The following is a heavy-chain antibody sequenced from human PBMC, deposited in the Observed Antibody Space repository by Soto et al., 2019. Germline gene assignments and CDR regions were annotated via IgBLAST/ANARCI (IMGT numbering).Heavy chain of an antibody. Sequence: PSETLSLTCAVSGGSISSGGYSWSWIRQPPGKGLEWIGYIYHSGSTYYNPSLKSRVTISVDRSKNQFSLKLSSVTAADTALYYCARSTRTVTTLDNWGQGTLVTVSS. CDR2: IYHSGST. CDR3: ARSTRTVTTLDN. V-gene: IGHV4-30-2*01. J-gene: IGHJ4*02. D-gene: IGHD4-17*01. CDR1: GGSISSGGYS.